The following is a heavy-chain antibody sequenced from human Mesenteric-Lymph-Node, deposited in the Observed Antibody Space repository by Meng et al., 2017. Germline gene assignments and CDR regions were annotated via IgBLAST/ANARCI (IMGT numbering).Heavy chain of an antibody. D-gene: IGHD2/OR15-2a*01. V-gene: IGHV3-72*01. CDR1: GFTFTDHY. J-gene: IGHJ4*02. CDR2: ITNTPNRYPT. CDR3: ARDTSTSLDY. Sequence: EVQLVEAGGGLVQPGGVLRLSFAASGFTFTDHYMDWVRQAPGKGLEWVGRITNTPNRYPTNYAASVKGRFTISRDDSKNSLYLEMNSLKIEDTAVYYCARDTSTSLDYWGQGALVTVSS.